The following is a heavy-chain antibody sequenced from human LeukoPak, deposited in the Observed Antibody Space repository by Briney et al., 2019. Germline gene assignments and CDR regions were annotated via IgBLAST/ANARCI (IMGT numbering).Heavy chain of an antibody. CDR3: ARVFSTNYYDDRGWFDP. D-gene: IGHD3-22*01. CDR1: GYFISSGYY. J-gene: IGHJ5*02. Sequence: SSETLSLTCSVTGYFISSGYYWGWLRQPPGKGLEWIGYIYYSGSTNYNPSLKGRVTISVDTSKNQFSLKLSSVTAADTAVYYCARVFSTNYYDDRGWFDPWGQGTLVTVSS. V-gene: IGHV4-61*01. CDR2: IYYSGST.